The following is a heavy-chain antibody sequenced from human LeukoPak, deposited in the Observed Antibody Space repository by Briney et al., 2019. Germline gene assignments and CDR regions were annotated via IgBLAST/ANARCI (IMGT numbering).Heavy chain of an antibody. CDR2: IKSKTDGGTT. D-gene: IGHD6-13*01. CDR1: GFTFSNAW. V-gene: IGHV3-15*01. CDR3: TTDGGSSLHAIYDY. Sequence: GGSLRLSCAASGFTFSNAWMSWVRQAPGKGLEWVGRIKSKTDGGTTDYAALVKGRFTISRDGSKNTLYLQMNSLKTEDTAVYYCTTDGGSSLHAIYDYWGQGTLVTVSS. J-gene: IGHJ4*02.